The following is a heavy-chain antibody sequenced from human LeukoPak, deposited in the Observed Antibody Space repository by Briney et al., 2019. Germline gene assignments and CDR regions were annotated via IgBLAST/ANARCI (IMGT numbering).Heavy chain of an antibody. D-gene: IGHD3-3*01. Sequence: PGGSLRLSCAASGFTFSSYGMHWVRQAPGKGLEWVAVISYDGSNKYYADSVKGRFTISRDNTKNSLYLQMNSLRVEDTAVFYCARDQYDTWSRRGNFDSWGQGTLVIVSS. J-gene: IGHJ4*02. CDR1: GFTFSSYG. CDR2: ISYDGSNK. V-gene: IGHV3-30*03. CDR3: ARDQYDTWSRRGNFDS.